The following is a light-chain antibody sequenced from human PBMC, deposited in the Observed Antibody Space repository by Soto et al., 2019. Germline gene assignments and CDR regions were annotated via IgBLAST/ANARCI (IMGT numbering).Light chain of an antibody. Sequence: QSVLTQPPSASGTPGQRVTISCYGSNSNIGSHFVFWYQQLPGTIPKLLIYRDDQRASGVPDRFSGSKSGTSASLAISGLRSEDEADYYCAAWDASLNAVLFGGGTKLTVL. CDR1: NSNIGSHF. CDR3: AAWDASLNAVL. CDR2: RDD. V-gene: IGLV1-47*01. J-gene: IGLJ2*01.